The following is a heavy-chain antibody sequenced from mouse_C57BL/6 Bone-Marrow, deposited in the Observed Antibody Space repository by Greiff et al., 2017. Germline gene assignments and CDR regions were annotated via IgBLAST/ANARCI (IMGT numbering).Heavy chain of an antibody. CDR3: ARGGSRAWFAY. V-gene: IGHV5-4*03. CDR2: ISDGGSYT. CDR1: GFTFSSYA. D-gene: IGHD1-1*01. J-gene: IGHJ3*01. Sequence: DVKLVESGGGLVKPGGSLKLSCAASGFTFSSYAMSWVRQTPEKRLEWVATISDGGSYTYYPDNVKGRFTISRDNAKNNLYLQMSHLKSEDTAMYYCARGGSRAWFAYWGQGTLVTVSA.